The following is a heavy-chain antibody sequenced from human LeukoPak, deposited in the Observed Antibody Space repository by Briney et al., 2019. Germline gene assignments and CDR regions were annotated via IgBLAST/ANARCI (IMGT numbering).Heavy chain of an antibody. CDR2: ISYDGSNK. CDR1: GFTFSSYG. J-gene: IGHJ4*02. D-gene: IGHD6-19*01. CDR3: AKGIAVAGAFDY. Sequence: GAPLRLSCAASGFTFSSYGMHWVRQAPGKGLEWVAVISYDGSNKYYADSVKGRFTISRDNSKNMLYLQMNSLRAEDTAVYYCAKGIAVAGAFDYWGQGTLVADSS. V-gene: IGHV3-30*18.